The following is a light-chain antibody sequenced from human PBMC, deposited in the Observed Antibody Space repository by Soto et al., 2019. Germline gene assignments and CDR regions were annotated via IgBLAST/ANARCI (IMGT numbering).Light chain of an antibody. CDR2: RNN. V-gene: IGLV1-44*01. CDR3: ATWDGNLNGYV. CDR1: SSNIGSNT. J-gene: IGLJ1*01. Sequence: QSVLTQPPSASGTPGQRVTISCSGSSSNIGSNTVDCYQQLPGTAPKLLIYRNNQRPAGAPDRFSGSESGTSASLAISGLXCEDETDYCCATWDGNLNGYVFGTGTKVTVL.